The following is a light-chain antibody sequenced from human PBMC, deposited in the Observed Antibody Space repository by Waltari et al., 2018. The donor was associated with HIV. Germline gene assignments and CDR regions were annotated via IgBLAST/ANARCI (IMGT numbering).Light chain of an antibody. J-gene: IGLJ3*02. CDR3: QSYDSGLRV. V-gene: IGLV1-40*01. Sequence: QSVLTQPPSVSGAPGQRVTISCTGSSSNIGAGSDVHWYQQLPGTAPKLHIYDNNNRPSGVPDRFSGSMSGTSASLAITGLQAEDEADYYCQSYDSGLRVFGGGTKLTVL. CDR2: DNN. CDR1: SSNIGAGSD.